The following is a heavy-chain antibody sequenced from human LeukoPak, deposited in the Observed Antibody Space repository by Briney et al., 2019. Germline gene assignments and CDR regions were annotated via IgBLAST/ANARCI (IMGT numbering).Heavy chain of an antibody. CDR3: ARDQGAWYYGSGRQPLDC. J-gene: IGHJ4*02. CDR2: ISYDGSNK. V-gene: IGHV3-30-3*01. Sequence: GRSLRLSCAASGFTFSSYAMHWVRQAPGKGLEWVAVISYDGSNKYYADSVKGRFTISRDNSKNTLYLQMNSLRAEDTAVYYCARDQGAWYYGSGRQPLDCWGQGTLVTVSS. CDR1: GFTFSSYA. D-gene: IGHD3-10*01.